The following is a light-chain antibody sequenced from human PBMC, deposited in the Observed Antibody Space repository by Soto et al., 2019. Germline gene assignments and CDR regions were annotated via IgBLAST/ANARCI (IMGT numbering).Light chain of an antibody. V-gene: IGKV3-20*01. CDR2: GAS. CDR3: QQYAHSPRT. CDR1: QSVNSGY. J-gene: IGKJ2*02. Sequence: EVVLTQSPGTLSLSPGDRATLSCRASQSVNSGYLAWYQQKRGLAPRLLIYGASTRTSDIPDRFSGTGFGTEFILNISRLEPEDSAVYFCQQYAHSPRTFGPGTQLEIE.